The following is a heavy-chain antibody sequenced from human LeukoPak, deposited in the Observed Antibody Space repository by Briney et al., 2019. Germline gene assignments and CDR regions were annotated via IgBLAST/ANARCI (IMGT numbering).Heavy chain of an antibody. CDR1: GGSISSGGYY. V-gene: IGHV4-31*03. J-gene: IGHJ4*02. CDR3: AREKTTPEAVFDY. D-gene: IGHD4-11*01. Sequence: PSETLSLTCTVSGGSISSGGYYWSWIRQHPGKGLEWIGYIYYSGSTYYNPSLKSRVTTSVDTSKNQFSLKLSSVTAADTAVYYCAREKTTPEAVFDYWGQGALVTVSS. CDR2: IYYSGST.